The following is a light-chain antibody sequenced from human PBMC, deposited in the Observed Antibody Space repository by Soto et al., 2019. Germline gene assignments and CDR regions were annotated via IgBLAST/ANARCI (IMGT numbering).Light chain of an antibody. CDR3: QQYGSSPIT. V-gene: IGKV3-20*01. J-gene: IGKJ5*01. Sequence: EVVFTQSPAILSLSPGERVTLSCRASRSVSGSYLAWYQQKPGQAPRVLIYSASLRATGIPDRFSGSGSGTDFSLTISRLEPEDFAVYYCQQYGSSPITFGQGTRLEIK. CDR1: RSVSGSY. CDR2: SAS.